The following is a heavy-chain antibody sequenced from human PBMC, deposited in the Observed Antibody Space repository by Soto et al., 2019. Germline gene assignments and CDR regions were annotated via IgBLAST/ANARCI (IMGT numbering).Heavy chain of an antibody. V-gene: IGHV3-23*01. Sequence: EVPLLESGGGLVQPGGSLRLSCAASGFTFNNYAMSWVRQAPGWGLEWVSAIIGSGNIIHYADSVKGRFTISRDNSKNTVYLQMSSLRAVDTAVYYCARAISSSWSYFDFWGQGTLVTVSS. D-gene: IGHD6-13*01. CDR2: IIGSGNII. CDR3: ARAISSSWSYFDF. J-gene: IGHJ4*02. CDR1: GFTFNNYA.